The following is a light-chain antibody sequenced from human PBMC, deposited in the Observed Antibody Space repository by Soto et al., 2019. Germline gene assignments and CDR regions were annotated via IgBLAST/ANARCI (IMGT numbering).Light chain of an antibody. J-gene: IGKJ3*01. Sequence: EILMTQSPATVSVSPGERATLSCRASQTVSNNLAWYQQRPRRAPRLLIYAASTRATGIPARFSGSGSGTEFTLTISSVQSQAFAVYYCKQESKCPQFTFGPGTRVDIK. CDR2: AAS. V-gene: IGKV3-15*01. CDR3: KQESKCPQFT. CDR1: QTVSNN.